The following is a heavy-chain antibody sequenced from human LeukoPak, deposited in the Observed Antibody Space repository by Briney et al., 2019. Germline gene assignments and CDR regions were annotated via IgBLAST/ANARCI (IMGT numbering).Heavy chain of an antibody. CDR3: ASSYSNPVVRGVTNFDY. J-gene: IGHJ4*02. D-gene: IGHD3-10*01. CDR2: IYYSGST. CDR1: GVSISSYH. Sequence: SETLSLTCTVSGVSISSYHWNWIRQPPGKGLEWIGNIYYSGSTYYNPSLKSRVTISVDPSKNQFSLKLSSVTAADTAVYYCASSYSNPVVRGVTNFDYWGQGTLVTVSS. V-gene: IGHV4-59*04.